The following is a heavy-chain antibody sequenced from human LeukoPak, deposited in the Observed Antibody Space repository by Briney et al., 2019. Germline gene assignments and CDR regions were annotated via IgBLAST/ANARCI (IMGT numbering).Heavy chain of an antibody. CDR1: GFSFSSYI. D-gene: IGHD6-19*01. J-gene: IGHJ6*02. Sequence: GGSLRLSCAASGFSFSSYIMNWVRQAPGKGLEWVSHISSSTSTIYYADSVKARFTISRDNAKNSLYLQMNSLRAEDTAVYYCARELREGSRGWFYYYYGMDVWGQGTTVTVSS. V-gene: IGHV3-48*04. CDR3: ARELREGSRGWFYYYYGMDV. CDR2: ISSSTSTI.